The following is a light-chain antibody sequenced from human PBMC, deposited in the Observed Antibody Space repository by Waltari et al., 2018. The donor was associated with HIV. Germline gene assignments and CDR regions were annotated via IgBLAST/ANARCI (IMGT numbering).Light chain of an antibody. Sequence: QSALTQPPSVSGSPGQSVTISCTGTSSDVGGYNYVSWYQQHPGKAPKLIIYDVNKRPSGVPDRFAGSKSGNTASLTVSGLQAEDEADYYCCSYAGNYTPVVFGGGTKLTVV. CDR1: SSDVGGYNY. CDR3: CSYAGNYTPVV. J-gene: IGLJ2*01. CDR2: DVN. V-gene: IGLV2-11*01.